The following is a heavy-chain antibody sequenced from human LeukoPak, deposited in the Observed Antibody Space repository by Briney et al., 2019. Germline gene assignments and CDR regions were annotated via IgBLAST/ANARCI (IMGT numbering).Heavy chain of an antibody. V-gene: IGHV3-7*03. Sequence: GGSLRLSCAPSAFIFSYYWMSWVRQAPGKGLEWVANINHDGSEKRYVDSAKGRFTISRDNAENLLYLQMNNLRAEDTAVYYCAREGGSGWYSGWFDPWGQGTLVTVSS. CDR1: AFIFSYYW. D-gene: IGHD6-19*01. J-gene: IGHJ5*02. CDR2: INHDGSEK. CDR3: AREGGSGWYSGWFDP.